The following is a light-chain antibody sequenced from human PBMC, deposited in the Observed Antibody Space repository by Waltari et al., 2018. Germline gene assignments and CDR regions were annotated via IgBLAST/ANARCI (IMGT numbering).Light chain of an antibody. CDR2: ETS. CDR3: QPKYDTPRT. J-gene: IGKJ2*02. CDR1: QTIDY. V-gene: IGKV1-39*01. Sequence: QMTQSPSSLSASVGDSVTITCRASQTIDYLSWYQHKPGEAPKLLIYETSTFQSGVPTRFSGSKFGTTFILTISSLQPEDFATYCCQPKYDTPRTFGQGTKVDIK.